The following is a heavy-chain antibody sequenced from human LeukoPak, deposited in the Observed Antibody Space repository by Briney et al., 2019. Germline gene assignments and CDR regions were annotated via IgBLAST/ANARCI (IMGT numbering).Heavy chain of an antibody. J-gene: IGHJ4*02. CDR1: GFTFDDYA. D-gene: IGHD6-13*01. CDR2: ISWNSGSI. V-gene: IGHV3-9*01. CDR3: AKDMSSGIVAADMDY. Sequence: TGGSLRLSCAASGFTFDDYAMHWVRQAPGKGLEWVSGISWNSGSIGYADSVKGRFTISRDNAKNSLYLQMNSLRAEDTALYYCAKDMSSGIVAADMDYWGQGALVTVSS.